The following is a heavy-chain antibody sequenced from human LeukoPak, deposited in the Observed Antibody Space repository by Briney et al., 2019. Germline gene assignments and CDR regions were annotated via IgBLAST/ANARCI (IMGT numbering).Heavy chain of an antibody. D-gene: IGHD1-26*01. CDR2: INPSDGST. Sequence: ASVKVSCKACGYTFISSYMLGVHQTPAQGLAWMGVINPSDGSTTYAQKYQGRVTLTRDRSTTTVHLELSSLTAEDTAVYYCAKEAGAFDYWGQGTLVTVSS. J-gene: IGHJ4*02. CDR1: GYTFISSY. V-gene: IGHV1-46*01. CDR3: AKEAGAFDY.